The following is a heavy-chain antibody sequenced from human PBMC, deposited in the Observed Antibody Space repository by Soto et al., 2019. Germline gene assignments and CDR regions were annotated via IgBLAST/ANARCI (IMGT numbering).Heavy chain of an antibody. Sequence: KPSETLSLTCTVSGGSISSGGYYWSWIRQHPGKGLEWIGYIYYSGSTYYNPSLKSRVTISVDTSKNQFSLKLSSVTAADTAVYYCARDQSEGYFQHWGQGTLVTVSS. CDR2: IYYSGST. V-gene: IGHV4-31*03. CDR1: GGSISSGGYY. J-gene: IGHJ1*01. CDR3: ARDQSEGYFQH.